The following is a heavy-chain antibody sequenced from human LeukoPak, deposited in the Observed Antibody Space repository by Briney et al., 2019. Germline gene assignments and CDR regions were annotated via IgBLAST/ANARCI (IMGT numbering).Heavy chain of an antibody. V-gene: IGHV4-34*01. Sequence: PSETLSLTCAVYGGSFSGYYWSWIRQPPGKGLEWIGEINHSGSTNYNPSLKSRVTISVDTSKNQFSLKLSSVTAADTAVYYCARGRDYYYYGMDVWGQGTTVTVS. CDR2: INHSGST. J-gene: IGHJ6*02. CDR3: ARGRDYYYYGMDV. CDR1: GGSFSGYY.